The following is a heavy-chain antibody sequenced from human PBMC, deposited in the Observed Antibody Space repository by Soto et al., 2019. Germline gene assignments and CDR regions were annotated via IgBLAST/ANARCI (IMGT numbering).Heavy chain of an antibody. CDR2: INAVNGNT. J-gene: IGHJ5*02. CDR3: ARDPGYVGNWFDP. CDR1: GYTLTSYS. Sequence: ASVKVSCKASGYTLTSYSIHWVRQAPGQRLEWMGWINAVNGNTKYSQKFQDRVTITRDTSASTAYMELSSLRSEDTAVYYCARDPGYVGNWFDPWGQGTLVTVSS. D-gene: IGHD5-12*01. V-gene: IGHV1-3*01.